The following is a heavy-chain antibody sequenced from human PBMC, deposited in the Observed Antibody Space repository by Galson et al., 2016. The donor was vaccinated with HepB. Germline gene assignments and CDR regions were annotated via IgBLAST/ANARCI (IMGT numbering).Heavy chain of an antibody. CDR1: GFLFRGYG. J-gene: IGHJ4*02. Sequence: SLRLSCAGSGFLFRGYGMHWVRQAPGKGLEWVAADSMDGRRKFYSDSVRGRFTISRDNSNNMLFLQMDSLRPDDTAVYYCAKRHEFCPPVGCSVDYWGQGTLDCVSA. CDR3: AKRHEFCPPVGCSVDY. V-gene: IGHV3-30*18. D-gene: IGHD3-10*02. CDR2: DSMDGRRK.